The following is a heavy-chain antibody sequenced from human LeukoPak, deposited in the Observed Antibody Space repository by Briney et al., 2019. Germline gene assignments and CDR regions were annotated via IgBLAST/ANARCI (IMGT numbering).Heavy chain of an antibody. CDR2: TYSNGGT. V-gene: IGHV3-66*01. Sequence: PGGSLRLSCAASGFTVSNNYLSWVHQAPGRGLEWVSVTYSNGGTFYADSVQGRFTISRDNSKNTVYLQMNSLTAEDTAVYYCARGDEGGFDYWGQGTLVTVSS. CDR3: ARGDEGGFDY. CDR1: GFTVSNNY. D-gene: IGHD3-16*01. J-gene: IGHJ4*02.